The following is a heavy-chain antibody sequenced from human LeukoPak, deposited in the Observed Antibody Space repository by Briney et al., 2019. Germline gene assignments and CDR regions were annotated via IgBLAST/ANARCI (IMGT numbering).Heavy chain of an antibody. J-gene: IGHJ6*02. V-gene: IGHV4-34*01. CDR1: GGSFSGYY. D-gene: IGHD3-10*01. Sequence: SETLSLTCAVYGGSFSGYYWSWLRQPPGKGLEWIGEINQSGSTNYNPSLKSRVTISVDTSKNQFSLKLSSVTAADTAVYYCARAGYYGSGSPLQIYYYGMDVWGQGTTVTVSS. CDR2: INQSGST. CDR3: ARAGYYGSGSPLQIYYYGMDV.